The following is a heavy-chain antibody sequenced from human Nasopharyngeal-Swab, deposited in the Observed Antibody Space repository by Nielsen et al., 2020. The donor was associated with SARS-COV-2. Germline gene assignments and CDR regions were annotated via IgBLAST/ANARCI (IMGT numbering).Heavy chain of an antibody. V-gene: IGHV3-9*01. J-gene: IGHJ4*02. CDR1: GFAFDDYP. Sequence: GGSLRLSCAASGFAFDDYPMHWVRQAPGKGLEWVSGINWNSGRKGYADSVKGRFTISRDNAKNSLYLLMNNLRSEDTALYYCARGTADYSNPSFDYWGQGTLVTVPS. D-gene: IGHD4-11*01. CDR3: ARGTADYSNPSFDY. CDR2: INWNSGRK.